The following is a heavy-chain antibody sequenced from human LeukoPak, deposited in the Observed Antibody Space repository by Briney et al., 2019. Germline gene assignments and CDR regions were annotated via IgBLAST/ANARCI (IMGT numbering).Heavy chain of an antibody. J-gene: IGHJ4*02. Sequence: ASVKVSCEASGYTFTGYYMHWVRQAPGQGLEWMGRINPNSGGTNYAQKFQGRVTMTRDTSISTAYMELSRLRSDDTAVYYCARDTYGSGSYSSDYWGQGTLVTVSS. CDR1: GYTFTGYY. V-gene: IGHV1-2*06. CDR3: ARDTYGSGSYSSDY. CDR2: INPNSGGT. D-gene: IGHD3-10*01.